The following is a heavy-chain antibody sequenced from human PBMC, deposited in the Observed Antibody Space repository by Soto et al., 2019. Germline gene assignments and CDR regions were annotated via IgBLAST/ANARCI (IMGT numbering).Heavy chain of an antibody. CDR3: ARGRTGTFLDAFDI. Sequence: GSLRLSCAASGFTFSSYAMHWVRQAPGKGLEYVSAISSNGGSTYYANSVKGRFTISRDNSKNTLYLQMGSLRAEDMAVYYCARGRTGTFLDAFDIWGQGTMVTVSS. J-gene: IGHJ3*02. CDR2: ISSNGGST. D-gene: IGHD1-1*01. V-gene: IGHV3-64*01. CDR1: GFTFSSYA.